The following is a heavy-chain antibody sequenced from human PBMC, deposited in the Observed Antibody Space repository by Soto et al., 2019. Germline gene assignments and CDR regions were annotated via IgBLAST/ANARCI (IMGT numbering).Heavy chain of an antibody. CDR1: GFTFSSYW. V-gene: IGHV3-7*01. J-gene: IGHJ4*02. CDR3: AKSRRPPDY. CDR2: IKQDGSEK. Sequence: GESLKISCAASGFTFSSYWMSWVRQAPGKGLEWVANIKQDGSEKYYVDSVKGRFTISRDNAKNSLYLQMNSLRAEDTAVYYCAKSRRPPDYWGQGTLVTVSS.